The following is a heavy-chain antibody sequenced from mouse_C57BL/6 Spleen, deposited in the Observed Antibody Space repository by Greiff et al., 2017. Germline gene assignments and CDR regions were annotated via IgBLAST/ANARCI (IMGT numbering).Heavy chain of an antibody. D-gene: IGHD2-3*01. Sequence: VQLQQPGAELVKPGASVKLSCKASGYTFTSYWMHWVKQRPGRGLEWIGRIDPNSGGTKYNEKFKSKATLTVDEPSSTAYMQLSSLTSEDSAVYYCARERFYDGYYPAWFAYWGQGTLVTVSA. CDR2: IDPNSGGT. J-gene: IGHJ3*01. V-gene: IGHV1-72*01. CDR3: ARERFYDGYYPAWFAY. CDR1: GYTFTSYW.